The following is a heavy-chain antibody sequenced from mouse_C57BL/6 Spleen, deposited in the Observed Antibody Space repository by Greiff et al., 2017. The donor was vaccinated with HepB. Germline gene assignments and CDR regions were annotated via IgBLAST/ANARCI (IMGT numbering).Heavy chain of an antibody. CDR3: ARQGGLRGGLDD. D-gene: IGHD2-4*01. CDR1: GFTFSDYG. J-gene: IGHJ4*01. V-gene: IGHV5-15*01. CDR2: ISNLAYSI. Sequence: EVHLLQSGGGLVQPGASLKLSCAASGFTFSDYGMAWVRQAPRKGPEWVACISNLAYSIYYADTVTGRFTISRENAKNTLYREMSSLRSEDTAMYYCARQGGLRGGLDDWGKGTSVTVSS.